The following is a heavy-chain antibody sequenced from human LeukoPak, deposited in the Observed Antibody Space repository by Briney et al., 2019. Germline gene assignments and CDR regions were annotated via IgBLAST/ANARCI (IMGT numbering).Heavy chain of an antibody. CDR3: ARVFHIAAGTISNDY. Sequence: PGGSLRLSCAASGFTFSSYEMNWVRQAAGKGLEWVSYISSGGSTIYYADSVKGRFTISRDNAKNSLYLQMSSLRAEDTAVYYCARVFHIAAGTISNDYWGQGTLVTVSS. V-gene: IGHV3-48*03. D-gene: IGHD6-6*01. CDR2: ISSGGSTI. CDR1: GFTFSSYE. J-gene: IGHJ4*02.